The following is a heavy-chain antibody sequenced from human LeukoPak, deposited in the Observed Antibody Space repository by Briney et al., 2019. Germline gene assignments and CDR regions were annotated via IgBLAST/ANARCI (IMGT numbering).Heavy chain of an antibody. CDR3: TRVGDYGGNWAWYFDL. D-gene: IGHD4-23*01. V-gene: IGHV3-74*01. Sequence: GGFLRLSCAASGFTFSSYWMHWVRQAPGKGLVWVPRIKSDGSNTNYADSVKGRFTIPRDNAKNTLYLQMNTLRAEDTAVYYCTRVGDYGGNWAWYFDLWGRGTLVTVSS. J-gene: IGHJ2*01. CDR1: GFTFSSYW. CDR2: IKSDGSNT.